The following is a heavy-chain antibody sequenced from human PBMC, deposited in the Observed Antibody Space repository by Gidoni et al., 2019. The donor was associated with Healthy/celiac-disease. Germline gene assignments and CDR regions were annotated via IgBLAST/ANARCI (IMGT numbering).Heavy chain of an antibody. Sequence: EVQLVESGGGLVQPGRSLRLSCAASGFPFDDYAMHWVRQAPGKGLEWVSGISWNSGSIGYADSVKGRFTISRDNAKNSLYLQMNSLRAEDTALYYCAKDIGLPQDYYGMDVWGQGTTVTVSS. D-gene: IGHD5-12*01. CDR2: ISWNSGSI. CDR1: GFPFDDYA. J-gene: IGHJ6*02. V-gene: IGHV3-9*01. CDR3: AKDIGLPQDYYGMDV.